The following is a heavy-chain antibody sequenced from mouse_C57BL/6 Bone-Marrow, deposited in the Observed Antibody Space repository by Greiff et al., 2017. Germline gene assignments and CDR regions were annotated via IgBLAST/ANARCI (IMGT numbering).Heavy chain of an antibody. CDR2: RRNKANDYTT. CDR3: ANDSFCCDNFDY. J-gene: IGHJ2*01. Sequence: EVKVVESGGGLVQSGRSLRLSCATSGFTFSDFYMEWVRQAPGKGLEWIAARRNKANDYTTEYSASVKGRFIVSRDTSQSILYLQMNALRAEDTAMYYCANDSFCCDNFDYWGQGTTLTVSS. CDR1: GFTFSDFY. V-gene: IGHV7-1*01.